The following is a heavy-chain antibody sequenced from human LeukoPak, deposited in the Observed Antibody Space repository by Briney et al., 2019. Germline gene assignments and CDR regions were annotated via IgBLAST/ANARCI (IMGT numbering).Heavy chain of an antibody. J-gene: IGHJ5*02. D-gene: IGHD3-16*01. CDR2: IYYSGST. Sequence: SETLSLTCTVSGGSINSYYWSWIRQPPGKGLEWIGYIYYSGSTNYNPSLKSRVTMSVDTSKNQFSLKLSSVTPADTALYYCARITRANWFDLGGQGTLVTVSS. CDR3: ARITRANWFDL. V-gene: IGHV4-59*12. CDR1: GGSINSYY.